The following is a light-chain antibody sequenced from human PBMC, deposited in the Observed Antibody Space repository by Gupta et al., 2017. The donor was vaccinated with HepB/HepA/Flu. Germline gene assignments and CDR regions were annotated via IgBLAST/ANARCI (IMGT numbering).Light chain of an antibody. V-gene: IGLV1-51*01. CDR2: DNN. Sequence: QSVLPHPPSVSAAPGQRVTISCPGSSSNIGSNVVSWYQQLPGTAPRLLIYDNNKRPSGIRDRFSGSKSGTSATLDITGLQTGDEADYYCETWDNSLSGVVFGGGTKLTVV. CDR1: SSNIGSNV. J-gene: IGLJ2*01. CDR3: ETWDNSLSGVV.